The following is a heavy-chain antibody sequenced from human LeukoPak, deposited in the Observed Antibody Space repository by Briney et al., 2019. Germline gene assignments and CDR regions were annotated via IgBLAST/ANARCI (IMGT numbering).Heavy chain of an antibody. CDR1: GYTXTGYY. V-gene: IGHV1-2*02. Sequence: APVKVSCKASGYTXTGYYMHWVRQAPGQGLEWMGWINPNSGGTNYAQKFQGRVTMTRDTSISTAYMELSRLRSDDTAVYYCARTSIYSYEKLDWGQGTLVTVSS. CDR3: ARTSIYSYEKLD. CDR2: INPNSGGT. J-gene: IGHJ4*02. D-gene: IGHD5-18*01.